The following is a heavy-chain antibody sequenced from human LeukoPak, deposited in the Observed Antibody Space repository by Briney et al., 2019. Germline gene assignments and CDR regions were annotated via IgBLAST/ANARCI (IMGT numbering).Heavy chain of an antibody. CDR1: GYSISSGYY. D-gene: IGHD3-10*01. J-gene: IGHJ4*02. CDR3: ARSYYYGSGRYFDY. Sequence: SETLSLTCAVFGYSISSGYYWGWIRQPPGKGLEWIRSIYHSGSTYYNPSLKSRVTISVDTSKNQFSLKLISVAAADTAVYYCARSYYYGSGRYFDYWGQGTLVTVSS. CDR2: IYHSGST. V-gene: IGHV4-38-2*01.